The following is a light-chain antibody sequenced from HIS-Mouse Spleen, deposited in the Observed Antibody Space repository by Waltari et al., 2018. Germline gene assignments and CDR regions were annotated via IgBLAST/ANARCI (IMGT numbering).Light chain of an antibody. CDR3: SSYTSSSTYV. Sequence: QSARTQPAAVSGSPGQPITISCTGTSSDVGGYNYVSWYQQHPGKAPKLMIYEVSNRPSGVSNRFSGSKSGNTASLTISGLQAEDEADYYCSSYTSSSTYVFGTGTKVTVL. CDR1: SSDVGGYNY. V-gene: IGLV2-14*01. J-gene: IGLJ1*01. CDR2: EVS.